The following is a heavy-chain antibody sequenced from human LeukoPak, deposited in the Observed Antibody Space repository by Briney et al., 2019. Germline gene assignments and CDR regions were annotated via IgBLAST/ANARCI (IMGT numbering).Heavy chain of an antibody. Sequence: ASVKVSCKASGYTFTSYGISWVRQAPGQGLEWMGWINLNSGGTNYAQKFQGRVTKTRDTSISTAYMELSRLRSGDTAVYCAGSPDILTGENFDYWGQGTLVTVSS. D-gene: IGHD3-9*01. CDR1: GYTFTSYG. CDR3: AGSPDILTGENFDY. CDR2: INLNSGGT. J-gene: IGHJ4*02. V-gene: IGHV1-2*02.